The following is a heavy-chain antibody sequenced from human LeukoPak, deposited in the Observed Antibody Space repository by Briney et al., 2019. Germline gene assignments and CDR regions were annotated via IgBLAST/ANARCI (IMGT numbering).Heavy chain of an antibody. D-gene: IGHD2-21*01. CDR2: IDPNSGVT. V-gene: IGHV1-2*02. CDR3: SAAPGYSRRGLPLDY. Sequence: GSVKDSSEPSGYTSTGYFLRCGPQAPGQGFEWMGWIDPNSGVTNYAQKSQGGVTMTRDTSISTDYMELSRLTSDDTGVYYCSAAPGYSRRGLPLDYWGQGTQVTVSS. J-gene: IGHJ4*02. CDR1: GYTSTGYF.